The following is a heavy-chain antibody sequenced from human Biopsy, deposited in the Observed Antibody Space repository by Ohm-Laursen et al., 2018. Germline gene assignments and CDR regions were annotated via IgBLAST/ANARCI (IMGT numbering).Heavy chain of an antibody. CDR2: IYNTERT. Sequence: SQTLSLTCSVSGGSVSSNNYYWNWIRQTPGKGLEWIGFIYNTERTNYNPSLKSRVTISLDTSKNQFSLELSSVIPSDTAVYYCAIDRVPRRGVMPVYYYGMDVWGQGSTVTVSS. D-gene: IGHD2-21*01. CDR3: AIDRVPRRGVMPVYYYGMDV. J-gene: IGHJ6*02. V-gene: IGHV4-61*01. CDR1: GGSVSSNNYY.